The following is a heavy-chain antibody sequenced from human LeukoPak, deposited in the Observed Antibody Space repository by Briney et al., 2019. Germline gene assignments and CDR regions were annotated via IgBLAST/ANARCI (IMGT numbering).Heavy chain of an antibody. CDR3: ARDKWEPRYAFDI. J-gene: IGHJ3*02. Sequence: SETLSLTCTVSGGSINRSYYYWGWIRQPQGKGLEWIGTIYYSGSTFYNPSLKSRVTISLDTSKNQFSLKLSSVTAADTAVYYCARDKWEPRYAFDIWGQGTMVTVSS. CDR1: GGSINRSYYY. D-gene: IGHD1-26*01. V-gene: IGHV4-39*07. CDR2: IYYSGST.